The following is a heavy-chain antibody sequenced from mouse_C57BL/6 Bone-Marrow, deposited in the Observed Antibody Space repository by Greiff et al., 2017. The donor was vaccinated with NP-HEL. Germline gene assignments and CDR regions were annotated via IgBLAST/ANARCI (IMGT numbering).Heavy chain of an antibody. D-gene: IGHD2-4*01. CDR2: IYPGDGDT. V-gene: IGHV1-80*01. J-gene: IGHJ4*01. CDR1: GYAFSSYW. CDR3: ARTYYDYDEEIMDY. Sequence: VQLQQSGAELVKPGASVKISCKASGYAFSSYWMNWVKQRPGKGLEWIGQIYPGDGDTNNNGKFKGKATLTADKSSSTAYMQLSSLTSEDSAVYFCARTYYDYDEEIMDYWGQGTSVTVSS.